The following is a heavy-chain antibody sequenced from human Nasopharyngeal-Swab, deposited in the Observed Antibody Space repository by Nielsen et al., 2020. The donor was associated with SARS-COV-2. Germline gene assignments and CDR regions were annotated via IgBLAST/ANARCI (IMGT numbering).Heavy chain of an antibody. Sequence: GGSLRLSCAASGFTFSSYWMHWVRHAPGKGLVWVSRINSDGSSTSYADSVQGRFTISRDNAKNTLYLQMNSLRAEDTAVYYCARDKGGWLPYSDAFEIWGQGTMVTVSS. D-gene: IGHD6-19*01. V-gene: IGHV3-74*01. CDR3: ARDKGGWLPYSDAFEI. CDR2: INSDGSST. J-gene: IGHJ3*02. CDR1: GFTFSSYW.